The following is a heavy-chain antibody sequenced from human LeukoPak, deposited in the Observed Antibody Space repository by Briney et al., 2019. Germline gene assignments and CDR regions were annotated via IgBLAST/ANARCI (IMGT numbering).Heavy chain of an antibody. CDR3: AREFDSSGYYNYYYGMDV. D-gene: IGHD3-22*01. Sequence: GASVKVSCKASGYTFTGYYMHWVRQAPGQGLEWMGWINPNSGGTNYAQKFQGRVTMTRDTSISTAYMELSRLRSDDTAVYYCAREFDSSGYYNYYYGMDVWGQGTTVTVSS. J-gene: IGHJ6*02. V-gene: IGHV1-2*02. CDR2: INPNSGGT. CDR1: GYTFTGYY.